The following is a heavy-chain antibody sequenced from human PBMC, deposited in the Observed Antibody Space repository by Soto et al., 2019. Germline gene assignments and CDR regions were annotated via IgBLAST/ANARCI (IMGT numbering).Heavy chain of an antibody. J-gene: IGHJ4*02. D-gene: IGHD3-10*01. CDR2: ISGIGGST. Sequence: EVQLLESGGGLVQPGGSLRLSCAASGFTFTDYALSWVRQAPGKGLEWVATISGIGGSTYLADSVKGRLSISRDNSKNTVSLLMNSLRAEDTAVYYCARDHWTPVGGSGSYYMLDFWGQGILVTVSP. CDR1: GFTFTDYA. V-gene: IGHV3-23*01. CDR3: ARDHWTPVGGSGSYYMLDF.